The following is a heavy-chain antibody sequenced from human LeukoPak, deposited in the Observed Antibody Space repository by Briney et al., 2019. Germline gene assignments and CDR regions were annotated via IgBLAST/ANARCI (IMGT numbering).Heavy chain of an antibody. CDR2: IYYSGST. J-gene: IGHJ3*02. V-gene: IGHV4-31*03. CDR1: GASLSGDYF. CDR3: ASGIIHGAFDI. D-gene: IGHD3-16*01. Sequence: SETLSLTCTVSGASLSGDYFWGWIRQHPGKGLEWIGYIYYSGSTYYNPSLKSRVTISVDTSKNQFSLKLSSVTAADTAVYYCASGIIHGAFDIWGQGTMVTVSS.